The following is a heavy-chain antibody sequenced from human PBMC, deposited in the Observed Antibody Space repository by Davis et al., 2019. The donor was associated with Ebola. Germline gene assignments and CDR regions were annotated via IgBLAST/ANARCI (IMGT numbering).Heavy chain of an antibody. CDR3: ARLSRFGVVIISYWYFDL. Sequence: ASVKVSCKASGYTFTGYDINWVRQATGQGLEWMGWMNPNSGNTGYAQKFQGRVTMTRNTSISTAYMELSSLRSEDTAVYYCARLSRFGVVIISYWYFDLWGRGTLVTVSS. V-gene: IGHV1-8*01. CDR2: MNPNSGNT. D-gene: IGHD3-3*01. J-gene: IGHJ2*01. CDR1: GYTFTGYD.